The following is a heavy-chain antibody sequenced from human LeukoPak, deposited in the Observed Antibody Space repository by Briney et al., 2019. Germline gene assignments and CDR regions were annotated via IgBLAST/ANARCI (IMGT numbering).Heavy chain of an antibody. V-gene: IGHV4-34*01. CDR1: GGSFSGYY. CDR3: ARGDYGYHFDY. Sequence: SETLSLTRAVYGGSFSGYYWSWIRQPPGKGLEWIGEINHSGSTNYNPSLKSRVTISVDTSKNQFSLKLSSVTAADTAVYYCARGDYGYHFDYWGQGTLVTVSS. J-gene: IGHJ4*02. D-gene: IGHD4-17*01. CDR2: INHSGST.